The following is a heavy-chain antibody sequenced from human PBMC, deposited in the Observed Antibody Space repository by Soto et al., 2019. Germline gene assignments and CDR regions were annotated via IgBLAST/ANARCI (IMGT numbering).Heavy chain of an antibody. J-gene: IGHJ4*02. CDR2: INPNSGGT. V-gene: IGHV1-2*04. CDR1: GYTFTGYY. Sequence: GASVKVSCKASGYTFTGYYMHWVRQAPGQGLEWMGWINPNSGGTNYAQKFQGWVTMTRDTSISTAYMELSRLRSDDTAVYYCARSKGVAAAANFDYWGQGTLVTVSS. D-gene: IGHD6-13*01. CDR3: ARSKGVAAAANFDY.